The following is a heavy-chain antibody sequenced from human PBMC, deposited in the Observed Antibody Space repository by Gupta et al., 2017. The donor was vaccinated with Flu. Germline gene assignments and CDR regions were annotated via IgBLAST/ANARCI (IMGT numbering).Heavy chain of an antibody. Sequence: EVQLVEPGGRLVQPGGSLRLSVAVSGFSFSSYWLHWVRQAPGKGRVWVSHSSRDESVKNYAESVEGRFTISRDNARNTLYLQMNSLMVEDTAVYYCARGLGAAPRSAFDLWGQGTMVTVSS. CDR3: ARGLGAAPRSAFDL. CDR2: SSRDESVK. V-gene: IGHV3-74*01. J-gene: IGHJ3*01. D-gene: IGHD2-15*01. CDR1: GFSFSSYW.